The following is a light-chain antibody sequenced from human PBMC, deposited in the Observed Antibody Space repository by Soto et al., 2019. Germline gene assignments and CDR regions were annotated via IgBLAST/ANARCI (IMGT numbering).Light chain of an antibody. V-gene: IGLV2-8*01. CDR2: EVS. CDR1: SSDVGGYNY. J-gene: IGLJ1*01. CDR3: SSFAGSSDV. Sequence: QSVLTQPPSASGSPGQSVTISCTGTSSDVGGYNYVSWYQQHPGKAPKLMIYEVSKRPSGVPDRFSGSKSGNTASLTVSGLQADDEADYYCSSFAGSSDVFGTGTKLTVL.